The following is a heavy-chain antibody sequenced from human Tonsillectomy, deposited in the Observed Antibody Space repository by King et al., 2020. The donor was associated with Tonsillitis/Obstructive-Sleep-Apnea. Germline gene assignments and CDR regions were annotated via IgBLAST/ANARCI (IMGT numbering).Heavy chain of an antibody. V-gene: IGHV3-48*02. CDR1: GFTFNFYS. CDR2: ISGSGNAI. Sequence: VQLVESGGGLIQPGGSLRLSCAAPGFTFNFYSMDWVRQAPGKGLEWVSYISGSGNAIYYADSVKGRFTISRYNAKISLYLQMNRLRDEDTAVYYCTRDIRGNYDFWSGYPGYWGQGTLVTVSS. CDR3: TRDIRGNYDFWSGYPGY. J-gene: IGHJ4*02. D-gene: IGHD3-3*01.